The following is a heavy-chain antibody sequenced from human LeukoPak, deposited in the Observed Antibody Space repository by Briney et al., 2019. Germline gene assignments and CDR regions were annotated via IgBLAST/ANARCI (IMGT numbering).Heavy chain of an antibody. V-gene: IGHV3-23*01. D-gene: IGHD3-3*01. J-gene: IGHJ5*02. CDR2: ISGSGGST. CDR1: GFTFSSYA. Sequence: GGSLRLSCAASGFTFSSYAMSWVRQAPGKGLEWVSAISGSGGSTYYADSVKGRFTISRDNSKNTLYLQTNSLRAEDTAVYYCATGGYDFWSGYDDPWGQGTLVTVSS. CDR3: ATGGYDFWSGYDDP.